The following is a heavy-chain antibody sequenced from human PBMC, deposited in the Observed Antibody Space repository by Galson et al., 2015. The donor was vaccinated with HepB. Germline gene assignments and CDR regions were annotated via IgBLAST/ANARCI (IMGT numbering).Heavy chain of an antibody. D-gene: IGHD6-19*01. CDR2: VIPILGVV. CDR3: ARSPPGPYIGVAEATLDHFDS. CDR1: GGTFRTYT. Sequence: SVKVSCKASGGTFRTYTFSWVRQAPGQGLQWMGRVIPILGVVTYAQNFQGRVTISADKSTSTAYVELRSLRSEDTAVYYCARSPPGPYIGVAEATLDHFDSWGQGTLVTVSS. V-gene: IGHV1-69*02. J-gene: IGHJ4*02.